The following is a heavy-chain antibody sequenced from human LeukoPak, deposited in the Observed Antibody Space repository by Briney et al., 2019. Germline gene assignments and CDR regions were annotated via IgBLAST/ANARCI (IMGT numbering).Heavy chain of an antibody. V-gene: IGHV3-23*01. CDR1: GFTFSKYA. D-gene: IGHD6-13*01. CDR3: ASGPYPAAGTDHQFDY. CDR2: ISATGENT. J-gene: IGHJ4*02. Sequence: PGGSLRLSCVASGFTFSKYAMSWVRQAPGQGLEWVSGISATGENTFYADSVRGRFTVSRDNSKNTVYLQINSLGAEDTAVYYCASGPYPAAGTDHQFDYWGQGTLVTVSS.